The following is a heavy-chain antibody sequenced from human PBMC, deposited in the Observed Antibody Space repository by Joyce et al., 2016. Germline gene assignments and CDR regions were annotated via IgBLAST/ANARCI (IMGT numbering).Heavy chain of an antibody. CDR1: GFTFSTTW. Sequence: EVQLVESGGGLVQPGGSLRLSCAASGFTFSTTWMTWVRQAPGKGQEGVANIKPDGSEKYYVGSVKGRFTISRDNAKNSLSLLMNSLRVDDTAVYYCATGGGMDVWGQGTTVTVSS. CDR2: IKPDGSEK. J-gene: IGHJ6*02. CDR3: ATGGGMDV. V-gene: IGHV3-7*01.